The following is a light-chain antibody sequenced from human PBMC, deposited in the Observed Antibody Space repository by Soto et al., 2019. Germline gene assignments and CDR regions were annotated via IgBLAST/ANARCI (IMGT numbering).Light chain of an antibody. J-gene: IGKJ2*01. Sequence: DIQMTQSPSSLSASVGDRVTITCPASQSISSYLNWYQQKPGKAPKLLIYAASSLQSGVPSRFSGSGPGTDFTLTISSLQPDDFATFYCQQSYSTPYTFGQGTKLEIK. CDR2: AAS. V-gene: IGKV1-39*01. CDR3: QQSYSTPYT. CDR1: QSISSY.